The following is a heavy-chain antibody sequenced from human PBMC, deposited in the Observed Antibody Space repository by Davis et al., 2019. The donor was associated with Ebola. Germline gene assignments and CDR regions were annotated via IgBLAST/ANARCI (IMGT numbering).Heavy chain of an antibody. J-gene: IGHJ4*02. CDR3: ARIYAAPYSSTVHYFNF. CDR2: VHSSGTT. D-gene: IGHD2-2*01. V-gene: IGHV4-39*01. Sequence: PSETLSLTCVVSGDSVGNPTYYWGWIRQPPGMGLEWIGTVHSSGTTHYNSTLKSRVITSMDTSKNQFSLMMNPVTAADTAVYYCARIYAAPYSSTVHYFNFWGQGRLVTVSS. CDR1: GDSVGNPTYY.